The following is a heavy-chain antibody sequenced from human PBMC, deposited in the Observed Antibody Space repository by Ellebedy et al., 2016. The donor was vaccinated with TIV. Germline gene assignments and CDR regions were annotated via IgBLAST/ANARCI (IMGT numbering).Heavy chain of an antibody. J-gene: IGHJ6*02. V-gene: IGHV3-23*01. CDR1: GFTFSSYS. CDR3: AKGDSSSSGLWYYYYGMDV. Sequence: GESLKISCAASGFTFSSYSMSWVRQAPGKGLEWVSAISGSGGSTYYADSVKGRFTISRDNSKTTLYLQMNSLRAEDTAVYYCAKGDSSSSGLWYYYYGMDVWGQGTTVTVSS. D-gene: IGHD6-6*01. CDR2: ISGSGGST.